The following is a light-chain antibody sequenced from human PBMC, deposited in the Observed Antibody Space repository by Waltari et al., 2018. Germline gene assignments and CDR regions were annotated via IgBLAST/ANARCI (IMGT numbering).Light chain of an antibody. CDR3: QKYESLPAT. Sequence: VLTQSPGTLSLSPGERATLSCRASQSVGRSLAWYQQKPGQAPRLLIYGASNRATGIPDRFSGSGFATDFSLTISRLEPEDFAVFYCQKYESLPATFGQGTKVEIK. V-gene: IGKV3-20*01. CDR1: QSVGRS. CDR2: GAS. J-gene: IGKJ1*01.